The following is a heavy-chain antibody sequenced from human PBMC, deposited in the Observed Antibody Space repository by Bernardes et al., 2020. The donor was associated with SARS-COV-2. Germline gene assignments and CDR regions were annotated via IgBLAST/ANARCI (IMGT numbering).Heavy chain of an antibody. J-gene: IGHJ4*02. V-gene: IGHV1-18*01. CDR2: ISTNNGNT. Sequence: ASVKVSCKTSGYTFSRYDISWVRQAPGQGLERMGWISTNNGNTKYAEKVQGRVTMTTDTSTTTAYMELRSLRSDDTAVYFCARDEWEQRGGFDHWGQGTLVTVSS. CDR3: ARDEWEQRGGFDH. D-gene: IGHD1-26*01. CDR1: GYTFSRYD.